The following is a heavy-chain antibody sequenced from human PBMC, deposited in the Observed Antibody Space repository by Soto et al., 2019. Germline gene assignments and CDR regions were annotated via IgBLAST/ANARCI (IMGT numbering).Heavy chain of an antibody. Sequence: PGGSLRLPCAASGFTFSSYGIHWVRQAPGKGLEWVAVISFDGSNKYYADSVKGRFTISRDNSQNTLYLQMNSLRTEDTAVFYCAKEGRRGYSYGYYGMDVWGQGTTVTVSS. V-gene: IGHV3-30*18. D-gene: IGHD5-18*01. CDR1: GFTFSSYG. CDR2: ISFDGSNK. J-gene: IGHJ6*02. CDR3: AKEGRRGYSYGYYGMDV.